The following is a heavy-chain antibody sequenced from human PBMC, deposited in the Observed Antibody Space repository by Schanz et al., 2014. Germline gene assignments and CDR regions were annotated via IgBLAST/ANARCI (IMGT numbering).Heavy chain of an antibody. CDR2: ITTKTANP. J-gene: IGHJ3*02. V-gene: IGHV7-4-1*01. CDR1: GYTFTDYT. CDR3: ATGLGPAYAFDI. Sequence: QVQLVQSGSELKKPGASVKVSCKASGYTFTDYTMNWVRQAPGQGLDWMGWITTKTANPTYAQGFTGRFVFSVDTSVTTAYLQIGSLKAEDTAVYYCATGLGPAYAFDIWGQGTVVTVSS. D-gene: IGHD3-9*01.